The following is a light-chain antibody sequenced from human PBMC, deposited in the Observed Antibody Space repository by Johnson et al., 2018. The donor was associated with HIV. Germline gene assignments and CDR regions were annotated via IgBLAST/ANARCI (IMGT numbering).Light chain of an antibody. CDR3: GTWDSSLSAGV. CDR1: SSDMGNYA. Sequence: QSVLTQPPSVSAAPGQKVTISCSGSSSDMGNYAVSWYQQVPGAAPKLLIYDNNKRPSGIPDRFSGSQSGTSATLGITGLQTGDEADYYCGTWDSSLSAGVFGTVTKVTVL. CDR2: DNN. J-gene: IGLJ1*01. V-gene: IGLV1-51*01.